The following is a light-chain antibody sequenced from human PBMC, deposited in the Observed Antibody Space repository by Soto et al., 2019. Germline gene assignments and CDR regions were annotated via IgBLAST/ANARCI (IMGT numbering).Light chain of an antibody. Sequence: QSALTQPASVSGSPGQAITISCTGTSSDVGSYNLVSWYQQHPGKAPKLMIYEGSKRPSGVSNRFSGSKSGNTASLTISGLRAEVEADYSCCSYAGSSTWVFGGGTKLTVL. V-gene: IGLV2-23*01. CDR3: CSYAGSSTWV. J-gene: IGLJ3*02. CDR1: SSDVGSYNL. CDR2: EGS.